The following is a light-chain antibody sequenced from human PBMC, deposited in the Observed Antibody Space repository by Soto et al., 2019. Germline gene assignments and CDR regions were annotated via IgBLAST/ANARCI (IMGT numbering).Light chain of an antibody. J-gene: IGLJ2*01. CDR2: DVS. V-gene: IGLV2-14*01. CDR1: SSDVGGYNY. CDR3: SSYTSSSTPVV. Sequence: QSALTQPASVSVSPGQSITISCTGTSSDVGGYNYVSWYQQHPGKAPKLMIYDVSTRPSGVSNRFSGSKSGNTASLTISGLQAEDEADYYCSSYTSSSTPVVFGGGTKVTVL.